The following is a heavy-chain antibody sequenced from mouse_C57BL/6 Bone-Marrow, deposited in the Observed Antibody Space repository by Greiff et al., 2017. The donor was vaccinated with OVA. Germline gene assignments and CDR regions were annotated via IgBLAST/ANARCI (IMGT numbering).Heavy chain of an antibody. J-gene: IGHJ2*01. Sequence: EVKLVESGGGLVKPGGSLKLSCAASGFTFSSYAMSWVRQTPEKRLEWVATISDGGSYTYYPDNVKGRFTISRDNAKNNLYLQMSHLRSEDTAMYYCARGAFSGYGFDYWGQGTTLTVSS. D-gene: IGHD1-2*01. CDR2: ISDGGSYT. CDR3: ARGAFSGYGFDY. CDR1: GFTFSSYA. V-gene: IGHV5-4*03.